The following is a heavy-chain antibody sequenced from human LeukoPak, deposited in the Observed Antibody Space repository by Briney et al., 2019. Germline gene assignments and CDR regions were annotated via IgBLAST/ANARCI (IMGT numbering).Heavy chain of an antibody. CDR1: GFTFTTYW. V-gene: IGHV3-7*01. D-gene: IGHD3-10*02. CDR3: ARGHYVPHY. J-gene: IGHJ4*02. CDR2: INQGGSGR. Sequence: GGSPRLSCATSGFTFTTYWMSWVRQAPGKGLEWVANINQGGSGRYYVDSVKGRFTISRDNARNSLYLQMDSLRAEDTGVYYCARGHYVPHYWGQGTLVTVSS.